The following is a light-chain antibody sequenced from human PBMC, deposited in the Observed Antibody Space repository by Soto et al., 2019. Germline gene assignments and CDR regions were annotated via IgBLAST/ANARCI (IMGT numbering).Light chain of an antibody. CDR2: AAS. CDR1: QGIRND. J-gene: IGKJ5*01. CDR3: LQHNSYPIT. V-gene: IGKV1-17*01. Sequence: IQMTQPQYSPSAFIRDRVTITWRASQGIRNDLAWYQQKPGKAPKRLIYAASSLQSGVPSRFSGSGSGTEFTLTISSLQPEEFATYYSLQHNSYPITFAQGTILE.